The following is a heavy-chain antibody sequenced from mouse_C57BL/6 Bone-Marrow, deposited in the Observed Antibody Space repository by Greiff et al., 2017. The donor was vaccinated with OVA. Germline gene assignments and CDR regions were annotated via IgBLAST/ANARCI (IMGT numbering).Heavy chain of an antibody. J-gene: IGHJ1*03. CDR3: ARVNWDVAAFDV. D-gene: IGHD4-1*02. CDR1: GFTFSDFY. V-gene: IGHV7-1*01. CDR2: SRNKANDYTT. Sequence: EVKLVESGGGLVQSGRSLRLSCATSGFTFSDFYMEWVRQAPGKGLEWIAASRNKANDYTTEYSASVKGRFIVSRDTSQSILYLQMNALRAEDTAMYYYARVNWDVAAFDVWGTGTTVTVAS.